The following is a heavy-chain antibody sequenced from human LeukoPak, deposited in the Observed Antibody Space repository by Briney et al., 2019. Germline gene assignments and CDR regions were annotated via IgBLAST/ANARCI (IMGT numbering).Heavy chain of an antibody. CDR3: ARRGANSGHTFDY. CDR1: GCTFSDDQ. V-gene: IGHV3-11*01. D-gene: IGHD5-12*01. Sequence: TGGSRRRSCADSGCTFSDDQMSWIRQAPGKGLEWVSYIRSSGSDTYYADSVKGRFTISRDNTKNALYLQMNSLRADDTAVYYCARRGANSGHTFDYWGQGTLVSVSS. CDR2: IRSSGSDT. J-gene: IGHJ4*02.